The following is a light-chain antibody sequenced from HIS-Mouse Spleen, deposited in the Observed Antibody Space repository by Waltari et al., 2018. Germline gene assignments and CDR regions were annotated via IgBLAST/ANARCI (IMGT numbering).Light chain of an antibody. V-gene: IGLV3-21*02. Sequence: SYELTQPPSVSVSPGQTARITCSGDAFPKNYAYWYQQKSGQAPVLVVDDDSDRPSGIPERFSGSNSGNTATLTISRVEAGDEADYYCQVWDSSSDHWVFGGGTKLTVL. CDR3: QVWDSSSDHWV. CDR2: DDS. CDR1: AFPKNY. J-gene: IGLJ3*02.